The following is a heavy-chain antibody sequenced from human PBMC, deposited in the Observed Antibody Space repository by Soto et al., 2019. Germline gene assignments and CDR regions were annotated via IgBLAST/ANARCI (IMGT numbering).Heavy chain of an antibody. J-gene: IGHJ6*02. Sequence: SETLSLTCDVSGGSISNTSYYWGWIRQPPGKGLEWVGYINHSGSTYDNPSLKSRVTMSVNRSKNQFSLNLTSVTAADTAVYFCARGHYRYAMDVWGQGTTVTVSS. CDR1: GGSISNTSYY. CDR3: ARGHYRYAMDV. CDR2: INHSGST. V-gene: IGHV4-39*07.